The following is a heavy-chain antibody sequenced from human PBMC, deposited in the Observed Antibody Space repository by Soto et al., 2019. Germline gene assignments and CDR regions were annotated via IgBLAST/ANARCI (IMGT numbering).Heavy chain of an antibody. D-gene: IGHD6-13*01. CDR3: GREGQQLAQEKYYQFNGMDV. V-gene: IGHV1-18*01. CDR2: ISGDNINS. Sequence: ASVKVSCKASGFTFSDYGLSWVRQAPGQPLEWMGWISGDNINSKYSQKFQGRLTMTTDTSTATASMELRSLTSDDTAVYYCGREGQQLAQEKYYQFNGMDVWGQGTTVTVSS. J-gene: IGHJ6*02. CDR1: GFTFSDYG.